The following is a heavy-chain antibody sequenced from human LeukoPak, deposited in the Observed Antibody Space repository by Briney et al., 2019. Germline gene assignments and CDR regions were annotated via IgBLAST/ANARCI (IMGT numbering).Heavy chain of an antibody. J-gene: IGHJ4*02. CDR3: ARERSSSGYRFDY. V-gene: IGHV3-66*01. CDR2: IYSGGSP. D-gene: IGHD3-22*01. Sequence: GGSLRLSCAASGFAVSSNYMSWVRQAPGKGLEWVSVIYSGGSPYYADSVKGRFTISRDNSKNTLYLQMNSLRAEDTAVYYCARERSSSGYRFDYWGQGTLVTVSS. CDR1: GFAVSSNY.